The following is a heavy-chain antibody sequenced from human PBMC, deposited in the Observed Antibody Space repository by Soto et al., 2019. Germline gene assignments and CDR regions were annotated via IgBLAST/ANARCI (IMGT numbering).Heavy chain of an antibody. V-gene: IGHV3-48*03. J-gene: IGHJ4*02. CDR1: GFTFSSYE. D-gene: IGHD2-15*01. Sequence: GGSLRLSCAASGFTFSSYEMNWVRQAPGKGLEWVSYISSSGSTIYYADSVKGRFTISRDNAKNSLYLQMNSLRAEDTAVYYCARVVGSRVYFDYWGQGTLVTVS. CDR3: ARVVGSRVYFDY. CDR2: ISSSGSTI.